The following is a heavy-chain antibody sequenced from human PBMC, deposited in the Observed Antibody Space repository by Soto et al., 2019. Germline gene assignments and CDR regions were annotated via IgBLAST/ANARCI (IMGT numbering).Heavy chain of an antibody. CDR1: GGSFSGHS. CDR3: ARGLADYDFWSGYYPPANYYYGMDV. D-gene: IGHD3-3*01. V-gene: IGHV4-34*01. Sequence: SETLSLTCAVYGGSFSGHSWTWIRQSPGKGLEWIGDINHSGRVNYSPSLKSRVTISLDTSKNQFSLTLSSVTAADTAVYYCARGLADYDFWSGYYPPANYYYGMDVWGQGTTVTVSS. J-gene: IGHJ6*02. CDR2: INHSGRV.